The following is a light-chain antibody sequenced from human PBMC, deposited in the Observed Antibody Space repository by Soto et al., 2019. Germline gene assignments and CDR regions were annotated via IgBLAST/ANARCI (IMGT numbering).Light chain of an antibody. CDR3: QQYNPYSPWT. CDR2: DAS. Sequence: RITQSPPNPSATVGSKGPITCPVSQGISGWLAWYQQKPGKAPKLLTYDASSLESGVPSRFSGSGSGTDFTLTISGLQPDDFATYYCQQYNPYSPWTFGQGTKVDIK. J-gene: IGKJ1*01. CDR1: QGISGW. V-gene: IGKV1-5*01.